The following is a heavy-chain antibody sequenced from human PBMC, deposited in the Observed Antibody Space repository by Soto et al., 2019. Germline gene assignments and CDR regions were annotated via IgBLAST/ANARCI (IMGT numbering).Heavy chain of an antibody. D-gene: IGHD3-22*01. Sequence: QVQLVQSGAEVKKPGSSVTVSCKASGGTFSSYTISWVRQAPGQGLEWMGGIIPIFGTANYAQKFQGRVTITADESTSTAYMELSSLRAEDTAVYYCAIGNPRWLQLWYFALWGRGTLVTVSS. J-gene: IGHJ2*01. CDR2: IIPIFGTA. V-gene: IGHV1-69*12. CDR1: GGTFSSYT. CDR3: AIGNPRWLQLWYFAL.